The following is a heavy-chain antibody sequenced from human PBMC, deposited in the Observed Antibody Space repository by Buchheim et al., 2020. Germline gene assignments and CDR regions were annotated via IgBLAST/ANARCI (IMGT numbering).Heavy chain of an antibody. Sequence: EVLLVESGGNLVEPGGSLRLSCAASGFTFSNAWMTWVRQPPGKGLEWVGHIRPKTEGDIADYTAPVKGRFTISRDDSENKLYLQMDSLKTEDTAVYYCSTYGSGALFSWGQGTL. CDR1: GFTFSNAW. CDR2: IRPKTEGDIA. J-gene: IGHJ4*02. D-gene: IGHD3-10*01. CDR3: STYGSGALFS. V-gene: IGHV3-15*01.